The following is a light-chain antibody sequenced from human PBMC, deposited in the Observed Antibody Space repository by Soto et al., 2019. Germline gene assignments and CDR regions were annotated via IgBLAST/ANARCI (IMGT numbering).Light chain of an antibody. CDR1: SSDVGAYNY. Sequence: QSALTQPPSASGSPGQSVAISCTGTSSDVGAYNYVAWYQQHPGKVPKLMIYEVSKRPSGVPDRFSGSKSGNTASLTITGLQAEDEADYYCTSYLYSRGHFVFGTGTKVTVL. J-gene: IGLJ1*01. V-gene: IGLV2-8*01. CDR2: EVS. CDR3: TSYLYSRGHFV.